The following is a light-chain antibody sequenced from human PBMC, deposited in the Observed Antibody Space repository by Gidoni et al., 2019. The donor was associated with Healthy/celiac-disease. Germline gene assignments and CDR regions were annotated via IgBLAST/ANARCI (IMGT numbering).Light chain of an antibody. V-gene: IGKV1-33*01. CDR2: DAS. CDR1: QDISNY. CDR3: QQYYNLPST. J-gene: IGKJ2*01. Sequence: DIQMTQSPSSLSASVGDRVTITCQASQDISNYLNWYQQKPGKAPKLLIYDASNLETGVPSRFSGSGSGTDFTLTISSLQPEDFATYYCQQYYNLPSTFXXXTKLEIK.